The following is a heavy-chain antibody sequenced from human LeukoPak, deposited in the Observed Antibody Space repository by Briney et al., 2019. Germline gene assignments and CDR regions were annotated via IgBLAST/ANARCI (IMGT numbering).Heavy chain of an antibody. V-gene: IGHV4-34*01. Sequence: PSETLSLTCAVYGGSFSGYYWSWIRQPPGKGLEWIGEINQSGSTNYNPSLKSRVTISVDTSKNQFSLKLSSVTAADTAVYYCARGELVIVPAVNYYYYYMDVWAKGPRSPSP. J-gene: IGHJ6*03. CDR2: INQSGST. CDR1: GGSFSGYY. CDR3: ARGELVIVPAVNYYYYYMDV. D-gene: IGHD2-2*01.